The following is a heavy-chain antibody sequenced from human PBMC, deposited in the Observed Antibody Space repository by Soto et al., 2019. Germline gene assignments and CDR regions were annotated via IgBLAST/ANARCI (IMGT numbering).Heavy chain of an antibody. D-gene: IGHD2-21*02. CDR3: AGWGGILLFDYYYYMDV. J-gene: IGHJ6*03. CDR2: ISAYNGNT. CDR1: GYTFTSYG. Sequence: QVQLVQSGAEVKKPGASVKVSCKASGYTFTSYGISWVRQAPGQGLEWMGWISAYNGNTNYAQKLQVRVTMTPDTSTSTGYMELRSLRSDDTAVYYCAGWGGILLFDYYYYMDVWVKGTTVTVSS. V-gene: IGHV1-18*01.